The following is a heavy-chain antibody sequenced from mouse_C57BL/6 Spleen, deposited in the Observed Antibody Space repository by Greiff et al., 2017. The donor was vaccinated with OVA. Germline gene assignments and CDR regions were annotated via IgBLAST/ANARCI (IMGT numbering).Heavy chain of an antibody. D-gene: IGHD2-2*01. CDR2: IYPGDGDT. J-gene: IGHJ3*01. CDR1: GYAFSSYW. V-gene: IGHV1-80*01. Sequence: VMLVESGAELVKPGASVKISCKASGYAFSSYWMNWVKQRPGKGLEWIGQIYPGDGDTNYNGKFKGKATLTADKSSSTAYMQLSSLTSEDSAVYFCARSTMVTPGFAYWGQGTLVTVSA. CDR3: ARSTMVTPGFAY.